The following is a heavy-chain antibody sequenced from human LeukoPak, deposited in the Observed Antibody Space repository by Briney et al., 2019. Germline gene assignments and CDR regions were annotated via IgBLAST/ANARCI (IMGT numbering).Heavy chain of an antibody. J-gene: IGHJ5*02. D-gene: IGHD3-10*01. CDR3: ARDGGSGSYYTNWCDP. CDR1: GYTFTGYY. Sequence: GASVKVSCKASGYTFTGYYMHWVRQAPGQGLEWMGWINPNSGGTNYAQKVQGRVTMTTDTSTSTAYMELRSLRSDDTAVYYCARDGGSGSYYTNWCDPWGQGTLVTVSS. V-gene: IGHV1-2*02. CDR2: INPNSGGT.